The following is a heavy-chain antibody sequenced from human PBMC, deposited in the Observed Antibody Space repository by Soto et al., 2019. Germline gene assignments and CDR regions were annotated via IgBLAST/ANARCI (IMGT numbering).Heavy chain of an antibody. J-gene: IGHJ6*02. D-gene: IGHD2-15*01. CDR1: GYTFISHG. CDR3: ARVSSSIVVVPDYGMDV. V-gene: IGHV1-18*04. CDR2: IRGKNGNT. Sequence: QVQLVQSGVEVKKPGASVKVSCKASGYTFISHGISWVRQAHGQGREWMGWIRGKNGNTNYALKLQGRVTLTTDTSTSTSYMELRSLRSDDTAVYYCARVSSSIVVVPDYGMDVWGQGTTVTVSS.